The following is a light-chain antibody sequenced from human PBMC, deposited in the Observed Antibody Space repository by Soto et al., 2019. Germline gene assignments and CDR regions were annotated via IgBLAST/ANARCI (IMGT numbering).Light chain of an antibody. Sequence: DIQMTQSPSSVSASVGDRVTITCRASQDIDSWLAWYQQTPGRAPKLLISAASSLQRGVPSRFSGSGSGTYFTLTISSLQLEDLATYYCQQANSFPWTFGRGTKVEI. V-gene: IGKV1-12*01. CDR3: QQANSFPWT. CDR1: QDIDSW. CDR2: AAS. J-gene: IGKJ1*01.